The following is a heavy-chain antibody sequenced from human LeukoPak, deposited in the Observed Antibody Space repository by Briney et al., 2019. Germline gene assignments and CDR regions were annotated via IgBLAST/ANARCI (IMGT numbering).Heavy chain of an antibody. CDR1: GFTFSSYS. CDR3: ARDPGGGYSGYDPPDY. Sequence: GGSLRLSCAASGFTFSSYSMNWVRQAPGKGLEWVSSISSSSSYIYYADSVKGRFTISRDNAKSSLHLQMNSLRAEDTAVYYCARDPGGGYSGYDPPDYWGQGTLVTVSS. J-gene: IGHJ4*02. D-gene: IGHD5-12*01. V-gene: IGHV3-21*01. CDR2: ISSSSSYI.